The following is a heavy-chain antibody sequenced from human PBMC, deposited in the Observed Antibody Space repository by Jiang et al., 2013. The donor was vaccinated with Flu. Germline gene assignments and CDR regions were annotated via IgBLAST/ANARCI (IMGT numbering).Heavy chain of an antibody. D-gene: IGHD2-2*01. CDR1: GFSLSTSGVG. CDR3: AHGALGYCSSTSCPGPAHNWFDP. V-gene: IGHV2-5*02. J-gene: IGHJ5*02. CDR2: IYWDDDK. Sequence: LVKPTQTLTLTCTFSGFSLSTSGVGVGWIRQPPGKALEWLALIYWDDDKRYSPSLKSRLTITKDTSKNQVVLTMTNMDPVDTATYYCAHGALGYCSSTSCPGPAHNWFDPWGQGTLVTVSS.